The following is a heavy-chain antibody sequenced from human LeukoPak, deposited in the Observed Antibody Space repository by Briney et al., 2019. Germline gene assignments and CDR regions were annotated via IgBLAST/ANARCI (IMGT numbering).Heavy chain of an antibody. J-gene: IGHJ4*02. CDR1: GFTFSAYV. V-gene: IGHV3-23*01. D-gene: IGHD1-26*01. CDR2: ISGGGDST. CDR3: AKRERRHGGPFEY. Sequence: GGSLRLSCAASGFTFSAYVMGWVRQAPGKGLEWVSDISGGGDSTFYADSVKGRFTISRDDSKNTLFLQMNNLRTEDTAMYYCAKRERRHGGPFEYWGRGALVTVSS.